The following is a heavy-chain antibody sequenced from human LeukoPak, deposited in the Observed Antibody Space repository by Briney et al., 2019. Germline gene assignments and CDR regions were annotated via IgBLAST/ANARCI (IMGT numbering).Heavy chain of an antibody. CDR1: GFTFSNYG. CDR3: AKYLGDYDGNSDLNY. D-gene: IGHD4-23*01. J-gene: IGHJ4*02. Sequence: PGGSLRLSCAASGFTFSNYGMHWVRQAPGKGLEWVAVISYDGSNKYYADSVKGRFTISRDNSKNTLYLQMNSLRAEDTAVYYCAKYLGDYDGNSDLNYWGQGTLVTVSS. CDR2: ISYDGSNK. V-gene: IGHV3-30*18.